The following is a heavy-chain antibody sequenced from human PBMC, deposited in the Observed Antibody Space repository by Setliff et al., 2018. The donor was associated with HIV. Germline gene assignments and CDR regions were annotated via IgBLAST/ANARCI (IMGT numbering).Heavy chain of an antibody. V-gene: IGHV4-34*01. CDR3: ARHRAQRGSGTYYDDWFDP. J-gene: IGHJ5*02. CDR1: GGSLSGSY. CDR2: VHYSGRT. Sequence: SETLSLTCAAYGGSLSGSYWSWIRQTPGKGLEWIGEVHYSGRTAYNPTLQSRVAISVDMYRNQFFLRLTSVTAADTSVYYCARHRAQRGSGTYYDDWFDPWGQGTLVTVSS. D-gene: IGHD3-10*01.